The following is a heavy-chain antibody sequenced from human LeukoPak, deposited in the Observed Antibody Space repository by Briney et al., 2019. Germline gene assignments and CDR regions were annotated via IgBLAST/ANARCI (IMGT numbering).Heavy chain of an antibody. J-gene: IGHJ4*02. D-gene: IGHD4-17*01. V-gene: IGHV1-69*16. CDR1: GGTFMRHS. Sequence: ASVKVSCKASGGTFMRHSISWVRQAPGQGLEWMGGIIPILAAADYPQKYQGRVTITTDESTSTVFMELSSITSEDSAVYYCASKVTGTTQDQYFDSWGQGTLVTVSS. CDR3: ASKVTGTTQDQYFDS. CDR2: IIPILAAA.